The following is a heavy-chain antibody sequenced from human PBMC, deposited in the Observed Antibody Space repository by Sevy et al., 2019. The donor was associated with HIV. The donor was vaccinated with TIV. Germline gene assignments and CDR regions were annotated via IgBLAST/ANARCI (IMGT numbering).Heavy chain of an antibody. CDR3: ARDKRPGYSSGWYFVAFDI. V-gene: IGHV3-21*01. CDR2: ISSSSSYI. Sequence: GGSLRLSCAASGFTFSSYSMNWVRQAPGKGLEWVSSISSSSSYIYYADSVKGRFTSSRNNAKNSLYLQMNSLIAEETAVYYCARDKRPGYSSGWYFVAFDIWGQGTMVTVSS. J-gene: IGHJ3*02. D-gene: IGHD6-19*01. CDR1: GFTFSSYS.